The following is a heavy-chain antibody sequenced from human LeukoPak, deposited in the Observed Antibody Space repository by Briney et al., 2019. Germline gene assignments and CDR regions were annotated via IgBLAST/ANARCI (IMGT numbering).Heavy chain of an antibody. V-gene: IGHV4-39*02. CDR1: GGSISSSSYN. J-gene: IGHJ4*02. Sequence: PSETLSLTCTVSGGSISSSSYNWGWKRQPPGKGLEWIRSIYDSASTYYNPSLKSPVTISVDTSKYPFSLKLSTVTAADAAVYYCARVEGYCSGGSCYSLDYWGQGTLVTVSS. CDR3: ARVEGYCSGGSCYSLDY. CDR2: IYDSAST. D-gene: IGHD2-15*01.